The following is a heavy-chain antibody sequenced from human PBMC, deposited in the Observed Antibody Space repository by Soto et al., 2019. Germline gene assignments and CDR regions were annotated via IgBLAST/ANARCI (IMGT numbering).Heavy chain of an antibody. V-gene: IGHV6-1*01. CDR1: GDSVSSNSAA. D-gene: IGHD3-22*01. Sequence: SQTLLLTFAISGDSVSSNSAAWTWIRQSPSRGLEWLGRTYYRSKWYNDYAVSVKRRITINPDTSNNQFSLQLNSVTPEDTAVYYCAREEDYYDNSGYQSSIDYWGQGTLVTV. CDR3: AREEDYYDNSGYQSSIDY. J-gene: IGHJ4*02. CDR2: TYYRSKWYN.